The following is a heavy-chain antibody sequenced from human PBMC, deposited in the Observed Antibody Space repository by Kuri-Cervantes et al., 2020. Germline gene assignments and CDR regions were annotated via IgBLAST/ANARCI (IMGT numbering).Heavy chain of an antibody. D-gene: IGHD6-13*01. CDR3: ARVGDSSSWYRLSYYYGMDV. J-gene: IGHJ6*02. V-gene: IGHV1-8*01. CDR2: MNPNSGNT. Sequence: ASVKVSCKASGYTFTSYDISWVRQATGQGLEWMGWMNPNSGNTGYAQKFQGRVTMTRNTSISTAYMELSSLRSEDTAVYYCARVGDSSSWYRLSYYYGMDVWGRGTTVTVSS. CDR1: GYTFTSYD.